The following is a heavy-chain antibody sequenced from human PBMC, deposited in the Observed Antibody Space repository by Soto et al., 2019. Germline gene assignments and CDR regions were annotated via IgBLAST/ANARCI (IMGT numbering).Heavy chain of an antibody. CDR3: RSLYIAARSLIWDY. J-gene: IGHJ4*02. CDR1: GGTFSSYA. D-gene: IGHD6-6*01. Sequence: QVQLVQSGAEVKKPGSSVKVSCKASGGTFSSYAISWVRQAPGQGLEWMGGIIPIFGTANYAQKFQGRVTIAADKSTSTAYMELSSLRSEDTAVYYCRSLYIAARSLIWDYWGQGTLVTVSS. V-gene: IGHV1-69*06. CDR2: IIPIFGTA.